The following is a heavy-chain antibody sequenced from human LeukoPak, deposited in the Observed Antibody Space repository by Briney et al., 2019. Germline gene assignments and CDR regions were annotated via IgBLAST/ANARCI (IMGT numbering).Heavy chain of an antibody. CDR2: MNHDGSEK. D-gene: IGHD6-6*01. CDR1: GFTFSTYS. J-gene: IGHJ4*02. Sequence: GGSLRLSCAASGFTFSTYSMSWGRQAPGKGLEWVANMNHDGSEKYYLDSVKGRFTISRDNAKNSLFLQMNSLRAEDTAVYYCARDPRIAARPLFDYWGQGTLVTVSA. V-gene: IGHV3-7*01. CDR3: ARDPRIAARPLFDY.